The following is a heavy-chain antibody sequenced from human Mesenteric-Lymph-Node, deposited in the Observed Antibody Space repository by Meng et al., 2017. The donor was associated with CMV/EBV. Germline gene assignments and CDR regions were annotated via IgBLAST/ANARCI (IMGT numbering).Heavy chain of an antibody. Sequence: AGSGGALSSRNWWSWVRQPPGKGLEWIGEIYHSGSTNYNPSLKSRVTISVDKSKNQFSLKLSSVTAADTAVYYCARVFGELGHFDYWGQGTLVTVSS. CDR3: ARVFGELGHFDY. D-gene: IGHD3-10*02. V-gene: IGHV4-4*02. J-gene: IGHJ4*02. CDR1: GGALSSRNW. CDR2: IYHSGST.